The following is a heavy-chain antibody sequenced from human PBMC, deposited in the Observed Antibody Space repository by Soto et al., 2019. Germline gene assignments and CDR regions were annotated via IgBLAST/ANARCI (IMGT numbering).Heavy chain of an antibody. CDR3: ARVSWREKYGMDV. J-gene: IGHJ6*02. V-gene: IGHV3-11*01. CDR1: GFTFSDSY. CDR2: ITFSGNTV. Sequence: GGSLRLSCAASGFTFSDSYMSWIRQAPGKGLEWISYITFSGNTVYYADSLKGRFTISGDNAKNSLYLQMNRLRAEDTAVYYCARVSWREKYGMDVWGQGTTVTVSS.